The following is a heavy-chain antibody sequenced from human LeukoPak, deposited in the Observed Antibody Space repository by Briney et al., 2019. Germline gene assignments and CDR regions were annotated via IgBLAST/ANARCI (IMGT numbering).Heavy chain of an antibody. CDR3: ARGGATSDY. Sequence: GGSLRLSCAASGFTFRDFYMSWIRQAPGKGLEWVSYIGNSTDIKYADSVKGRFTISRDNAKNSLFLKMNSLRAEDTAVYYCARGGATSDYWGQGTLVTVSS. CDR1: GFTFRDFY. CDR2: IGNSTDI. J-gene: IGHJ4*02. D-gene: IGHD1-26*01. V-gene: IGHV3-11*05.